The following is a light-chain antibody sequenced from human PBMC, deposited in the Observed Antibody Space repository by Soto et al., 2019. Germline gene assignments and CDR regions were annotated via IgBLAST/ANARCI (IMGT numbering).Light chain of an antibody. CDR1: QSVSSTY. CDR3: QHFGDSPIT. J-gene: IGKJ5*01. V-gene: IGKV3-20*01. Sequence: IVLRQSPATLSLSPGARATLSCRTSQSVSSTYLAWCQQKPGQAPRLLIYGASTRATGIPDRFSGTGSGTDFTLTISRLEPEDFVVYYCQHFGDSPITFGQGTRLEIK. CDR2: GAS.